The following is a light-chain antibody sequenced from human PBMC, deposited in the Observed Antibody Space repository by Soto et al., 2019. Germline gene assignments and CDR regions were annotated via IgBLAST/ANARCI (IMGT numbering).Light chain of an antibody. CDR3: EQYGSSPK. CDR1: QSVSSN. CDR2: GAS. J-gene: IGKJ1*01. Sequence: EVVLTQSPGTLSLSPGERGTLACRASQSVSSNLAWYQQKPGQAPRLLIYGASSRATGIPDRFSGSGSGTHFTLTISRLEPEDFAVYYCEQYGSSPKFGQGTKVDI. V-gene: IGKV3-20*01.